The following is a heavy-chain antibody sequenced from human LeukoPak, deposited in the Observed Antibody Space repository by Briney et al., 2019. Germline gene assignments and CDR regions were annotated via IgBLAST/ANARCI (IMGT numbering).Heavy chain of an antibody. CDR3: ARDGFGYYGSGSYGNWFDP. Sequence: SETLSLTCAVSGGSISSSNWWSWVRQPPGKGLEWIGEIHHSGSTNYNPSLESRVTISVDKSKNQFSLKLSSVTAADTAVYYCARDGFGYYGSGSYGNWFDPWGQGTLVTVSS. D-gene: IGHD3-10*01. CDR1: GGSISSSNW. V-gene: IGHV4-4*02. CDR2: IHHSGST. J-gene: IGHJ5*02.